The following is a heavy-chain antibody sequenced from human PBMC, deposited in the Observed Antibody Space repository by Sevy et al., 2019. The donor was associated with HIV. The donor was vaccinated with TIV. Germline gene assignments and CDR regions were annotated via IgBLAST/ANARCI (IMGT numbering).Heavy chain of an antibody. CDR1: GFTFSSSA. D-gene: IGHD3-16*01. J-gene: IGHJ3*02. Sequence: ASVKVSCKASGFTFSSSAVQWVRQARGQRLEWIGWIVVGSGNTDYAQKFQGRVTITRDMSTTTDHMELSRLTSDDTAVYYCAAEDMSGFEGPLRVFDMWGQGTMVTVSS. CDR3: AAEDMSGFEGPLRVFDM. CDR2: IVVGSGNT. V-gene: IGHV1-58*01.